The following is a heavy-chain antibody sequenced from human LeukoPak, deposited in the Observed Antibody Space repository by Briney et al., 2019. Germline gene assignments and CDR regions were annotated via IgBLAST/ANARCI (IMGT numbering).Heavy chain of an antibody. CDR1: GGSISSYY. Sequence: PSETLSLTCTVSGGSISSYYWSWIRQPAGKGLEWIGRIYTSGSTNYNPSLKSRVTMSVDTSKNQFSLKLSSVTAADTAVYCCAREVLLWFGELFRWFDPWGQGTLVTVSS. CDR3: AREVLLWFGELFRWFDP. D-gene: IGHD3-10*01. V-gene: IGHV4-4*07. CDR2: IYTSGST. J-gene: IGHJ5*02.